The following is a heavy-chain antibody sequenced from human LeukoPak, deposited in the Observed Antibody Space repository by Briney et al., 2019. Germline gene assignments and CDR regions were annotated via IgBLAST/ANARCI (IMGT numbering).Heavy chain of an antibody. J-gene: IGHJ4*02. V-gene: IGHV3-33*08. CDR2: IWYDGTNK. CDR3: ATLGSGTYYSLYYFDY. CDR1: GFTFSSYA. D-gene: IGHD3-10*01. Sequence: XGSLRLSCAAPGFTFSSYAMHWVRQAPGKGLEWVAVIWYDGTNKYYADSVKGRFTISRDNSKDPLYLQMNSLSAEDTAVYYCATLGSGTYYSLYYFDYWGQGTLVTVSS.